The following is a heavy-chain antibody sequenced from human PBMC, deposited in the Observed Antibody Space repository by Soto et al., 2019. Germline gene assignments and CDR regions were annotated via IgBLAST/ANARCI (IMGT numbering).Heavy chain of an antibody. V-gene: IGHV1-69*01. J-gene: IGHJ6*02. D-gene: IGHD2-2*01. CDR1: GGTFSSYA. CDR3: ARSQGSSTSLEICYYYYYGMDV. Sequence: QVQLVQSGAEVKKPGSSVKVSCKASGGTFSSYAISWVRQAPGQGLEWMGGIIPISGTANYAQKFQGRVTITADESTSPAYMELSSLRSEDTAVYYCARSQGSSTSLEICYYYYYGMDVWGQGTTVTVSS. CDR2: IIPISGTA.